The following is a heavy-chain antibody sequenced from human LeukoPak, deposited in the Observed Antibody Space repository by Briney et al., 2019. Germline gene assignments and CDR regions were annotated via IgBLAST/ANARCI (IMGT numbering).Heavy chain of an antibody. D-gene: IGHD1-14*01. V-gene: IGHV3-23*01. Sequence: PGGSLRLSCAASGFTFSNAWMSWVRQAPGKGLEWVATIRDDGGNTYYADSVKGRFTISRDNSKHTLFLQMNSLRVEDTAVYYCAKVAELGWGQGTLVTVSS. CDR2: IRDDGGNT. CDR3: AKVAELG. CDR1: GFTFSNAW. J-gene: IGHJ4*02.